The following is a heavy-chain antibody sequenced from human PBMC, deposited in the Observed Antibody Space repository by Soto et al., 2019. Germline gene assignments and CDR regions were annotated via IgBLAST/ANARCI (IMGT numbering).Heavy chain of an antibody. CDR2: IIPLFGTP. CDR3: ARSRNVAEFNDYGGNYHGFDI. V-gene: IGHV1-69*01. D-gene: IGHD4-17*01. CDR1: GGSVNSHA. Sequence: QVQLVQSGAEVKRAGSSVKVSCKASGGSVNSHAVSWVRQAPGQGLEWMGGIIPLFGTPTYAQKFQAGVTMSADDSTSTVYLDLSSLKSEDTAVYYCARSRNVAEFNDYGGNYHGFDIWGQGTMVTVSS. J-gene: IGHJ3*02.